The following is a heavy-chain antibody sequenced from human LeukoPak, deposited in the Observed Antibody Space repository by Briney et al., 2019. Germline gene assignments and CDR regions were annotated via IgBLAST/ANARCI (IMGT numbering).Heavy chain of an antibody. CDR2: ISSNGGST. V-gene: IGHV3-64D*09. D-gene: IGHD3-10*01. CDR3: VKDLGGGYFDY. CDR1: GXTFSSYA. J-gene: IGHJ4*02. Sequence: GGSLRLSFSASGXTFSSYAMHWVRQAPGKGLEYVSAISSNGGSTYYADSVKGRFTISRDNSKNTLYLQMSSLRAEDTAVYYCVKDLGGGYFDYWGQGTLSPSPQ.